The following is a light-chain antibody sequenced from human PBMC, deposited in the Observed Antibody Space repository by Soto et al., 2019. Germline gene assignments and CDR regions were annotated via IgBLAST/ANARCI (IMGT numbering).Light chain of an antibody. CDR2: ANT. CDR1: SSYIGAGYD. V-gene: IGLV1-40*01. CDR3: QSYDDGLGGHVI. Sequence: QSVLTQPPSVSGAPGQRVTISCTGSSSYIGAGYDVHWYQQLPGTAPELLIYANTNRPSGVPDRFSGSKSGTSASLAITGLQAEDEADYYCQSYDDGLGGHVIFGGGTELTVL. J-gene: IGLJ2*01.